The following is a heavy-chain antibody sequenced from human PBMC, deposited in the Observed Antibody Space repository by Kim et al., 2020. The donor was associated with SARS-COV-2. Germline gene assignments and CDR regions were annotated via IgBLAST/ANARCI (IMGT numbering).Heavy chain of an antibody. CDR3: ARAGVGRDFVWLYGYYYYG. CDR1: GGTFSSYA. Sequence: SVKVSCKASGGTFSSYAISWVRQAPGQGLEWMGRIIPILGIANYAQKFQGRVTITADKSTSTAYMELSSLRSEETAGYYCARAGVGRDFVWLYGYYYYG. J-gene: IGHJ6*01. CDR2: IIPILGIA. D-gene: IGHD3-9*01. V-gene: IGHV1-69*04.